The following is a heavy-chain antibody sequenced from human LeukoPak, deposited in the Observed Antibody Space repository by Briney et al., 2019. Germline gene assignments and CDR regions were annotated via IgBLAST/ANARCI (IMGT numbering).Heavy chain of an antibody. CDR2: IYSGGST. Sequence: GGSLRLSCAVSGFTFSSYAMSWVRQAPGKGLEWVSVIYSGGSTYYADSVKGRFTISRDNSNNTLYLQMNSLRAEDTAVYYCARDRGWNNGYYYYGMDVWGQGTTVTVSS. CDR1: GFTFSSYA. V-gene: IGHV3-66*01. J-gene: IGHJ6*02. D-gene: IGHD1/OR15-1a*01. CDR3: ARDRGWNNGYYYYGMDV.